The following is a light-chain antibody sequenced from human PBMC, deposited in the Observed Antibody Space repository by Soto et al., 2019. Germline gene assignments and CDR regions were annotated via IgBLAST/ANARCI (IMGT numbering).Light chain of an antibody. J-gene: IGLJ1*01. V-gene: IGLV2-8*01. CDR3: TSYAGGNNV. CDR2: EVN. CDR1: SSDIGGYNY. Sequence: QSALTQPPSASGSPGQSVTISCTGTSSDIGGYNYVSWYQQHPGKVPKLMIYEVNKRPSGVPDRSSGSKSGNTASLTVSGLQADDEADYYCTSYAGGNNVFGTGTKVTVL.